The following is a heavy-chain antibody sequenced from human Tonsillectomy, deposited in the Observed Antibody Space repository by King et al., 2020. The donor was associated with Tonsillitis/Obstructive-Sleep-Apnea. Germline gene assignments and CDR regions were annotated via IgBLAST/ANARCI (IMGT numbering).Heavy chain of an antibody. CDR1: GGSFSGYF. D-gene: IGHD3-10*01. CDR3: SRFSANYYGPGLGGDY. Sequence: VQLQQWGAGLLRPSETLSLTCAVYGGSFSGYFWTWIRQPPGKGLEWVGEINHRGSAMYNPSLRGRVTISVETSKSQFSLRLSAVTAADTAVYYCSRFSANYYGPGLGGDYWGQGILVTVSS. CDR2: INHRGSA. V-gene: IGHV4-34*01. J-gene: IGHJ4*02.